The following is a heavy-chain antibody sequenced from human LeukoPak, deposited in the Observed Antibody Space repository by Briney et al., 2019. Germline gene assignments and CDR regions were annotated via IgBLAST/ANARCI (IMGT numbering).Heavy chain of an antibody. J-gene: IGHJ3*01. D-gene: IGHD6-6*01. CDR3: ARSSYSSSSSV. CDR2: INSDGSEG. V-gene: IGHV3-7*03. Sequence: GGSLRLSCAVSGFTFSGFWMSWSRQAPGKGLEWVASINSDGSEGYYADVVKGRFTISRDNAKNSLYMQINSLRAEDTAVYYCARSSYSSSSSVWGQGTMVTVSS. CDR1: GFTFSGFW.